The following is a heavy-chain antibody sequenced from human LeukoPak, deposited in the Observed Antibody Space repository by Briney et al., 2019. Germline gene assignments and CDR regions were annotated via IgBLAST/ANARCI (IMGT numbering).Heavy chain of an antibody. D-gene: IGHD6-25*01. CDR2: IDQDGREK. CDR3: ARERQGSSDYDGKESFDY. V-gene: IGHV3-7*01. Sequence: GGSLKPSCVGSAFRFSNSWMSWVRHVPGKGLEWVANIDQDGREKNYVDSVKGRFTISRDNGQSSLYLEMHSLRAEDTAVYYCARERQGSSDYDGKESFDYWGQGTLVTISS. J-gene: IGHJ4*02. CDR1: AFRFSNSW.